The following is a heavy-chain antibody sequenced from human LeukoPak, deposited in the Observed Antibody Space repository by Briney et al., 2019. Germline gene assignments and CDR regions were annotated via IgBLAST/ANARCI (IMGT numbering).Heavy chain of an antibody. J-gene: IGHJ4*02. CDR3: AINRIAAAGTPSD. V-gene: IGHV3-30*02. CDR2: IRYDGSNK. D-gene: IGHD6-13*01. Sequence: GGSLRLSCAASGFTFSSYGMHWVRQAPGKGLGWVAFIRYDGSNKYYADSVKGRFTISRDNSKNTLYLQMNSLRAEDTAVYYCAINRIAAAGTPSDWGQGTLVTVSS. CDR1: GFTFSSYG.